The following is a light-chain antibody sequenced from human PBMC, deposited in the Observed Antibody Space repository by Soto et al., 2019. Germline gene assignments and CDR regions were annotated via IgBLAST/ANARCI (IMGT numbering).Light chain of an antibody. CDR1: SSDVGGYNF. J-gene: IGLJ1*01. V-gene: IGLV2-14*01. CDR3: RSYTGSSTYV. Sequence: QSALTQPASVSGSPGQSITISCTGTSSDVGGYNFVSWYQQHPGKAPKLLIYDVSDRPSGVSSRFSGSKSGNTASLTISGLQAEDEADYYCRSYTGSSTYVFGTGTKLTVL. CDR2: DVS.